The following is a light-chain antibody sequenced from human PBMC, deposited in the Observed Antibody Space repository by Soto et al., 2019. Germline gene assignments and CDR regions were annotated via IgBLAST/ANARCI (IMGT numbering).Light chain of an antibody. CDR3: QGYGNSRT. Sequence: EIVLAQSPGTLSLSPGERATLSCRASQSFNSIYLAWYQQKPGQAPRLLIYGASSRATGIPDRFSGSGSGTDFTLTISCLEPEDFAVYYCQGYGNSRTFGQGTKVDIK. V-gene: IGKV3-20*01. CDR2: GAS. CDR1: QSFNSIY. J-gene: IGKJ1*01.